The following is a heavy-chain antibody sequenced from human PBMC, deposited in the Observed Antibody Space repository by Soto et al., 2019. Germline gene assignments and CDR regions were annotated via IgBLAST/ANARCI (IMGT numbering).Heavy chain of an antibody. J-gene: IGHJ4*02. D-gene: IGHD2-21*01. V-gene: IGHV3-74*01. CDR2: MNPDGSTR. Sequence: PGGSLRLSCEAPGFTFSSNWMHWVRQGPGKGLVWVSRMNPDGSTRGYADSVKGRFTISRDNARNTVFLQMSSLRAEDTAVYYCARGGEVGAGQYYLDDSWGQGTLVTVSS. CDR1: GFTFSSNW. CDR3: ARGGEVGAGQYYLDDS.